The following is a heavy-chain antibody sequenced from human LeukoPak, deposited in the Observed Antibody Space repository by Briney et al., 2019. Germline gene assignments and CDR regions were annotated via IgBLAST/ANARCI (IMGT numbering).Heavy chain of an antibody. J-gene: IGHJ6*03. CDR2: MNPNSGDT. V-gene: IGHV1-8*01. CDR1: VYTFTSYD. D-gene: IGHD2/OR15-2a*01. Sequence: ASVKVSCKASVYTFTSYDINWVRQAPGQGLEWVGWMNPNSGDTGYTQKVQGRVTFTRNTSTSTDYMELWSLRLEDTAVSYCASVSSTYYYYMDVWGKGTTVTVSS. CDR3: ASVSSTYYYYMDV.